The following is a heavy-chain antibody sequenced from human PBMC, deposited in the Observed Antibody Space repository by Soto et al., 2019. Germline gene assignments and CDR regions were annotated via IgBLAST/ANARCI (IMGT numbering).Heavy chain of an antibody. V-gene: IGHV1-46*03. CDR3: ARFGSFYGDLPDH. D-gene: IGHD4-17*01. CDR1: GYTFTSYY. Sequence: QVQLVQSGAEVKKPGASVKVSCKASGYTFTSYYMHWVRQAPGQGIEWMGIINPSGGSTSYAQKFHGRVTMTRDTSTRTVYLELSILRCEDTAVYYRARFGSFYGDLPDHRGQGTLVTGSS. CDR2: INPSGGST. J-gene: IGHJ4*02.